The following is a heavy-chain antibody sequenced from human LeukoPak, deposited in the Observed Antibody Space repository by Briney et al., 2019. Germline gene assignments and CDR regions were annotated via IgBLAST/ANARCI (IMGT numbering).Heavy chain of an antibody. Sequence: GGSLRLSCTASGFTFSNYAMGWVRQAPGRGLAWVSVSGSGGSPFYADPVKGRFTISRDNSKNTLYLQMNSLRAEDTAVYYCVKGGSGWYPGFEYWGQGALVTVSS. CDR1: GFTFSNYA. CDR2: SGSGGSP. D-gene: IGHD6-19*01. J-gene: IGHJ4*02. CDR3: VKGGSGWYPGFEY. V-gene: IGHV3-23*01.